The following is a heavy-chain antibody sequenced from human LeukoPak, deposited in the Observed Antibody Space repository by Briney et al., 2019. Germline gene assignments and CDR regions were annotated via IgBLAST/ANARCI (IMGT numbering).Heavy chain of an antibody. J-gene: IGHJ3*02. CDR2: ISAYNGNT. CDR3: ARVKGDYDILTGYHIFDI. D-gene: IGHD3-9*01. V-gene: IGHV1-18*01. CDR1: GYTFTSYG. Sequence: GASVKVSCKASGYTFTSYGISWVRQAPGQGLEWMGWISAYNGNTNYAQKLQGRVTMTTDTSTSTAYMELRSLGSDDTAVYYCARVKGDYDILTGYHIFDIWGQGTMVTVSS.